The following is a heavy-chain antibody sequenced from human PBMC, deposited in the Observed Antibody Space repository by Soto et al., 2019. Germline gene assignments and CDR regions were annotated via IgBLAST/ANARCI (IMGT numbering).Heavy chain of an antibody. V-gene: IGHV3-30*18. Sequence: GGSLRLSCAASGFTFSSYGMHWVRQAPGKGLEWVAVISYDGSNKYYADSVKGRFTISRDNSKNTLYLQMNSLRAEDTAVYYCAKDRGYFDEWGQGTMVPVS. CDR3: AKDRGYFDE. J-gene: IGHJ4*02. CDR1: GFTFSSYG. CDR2: ISYDGSNK.